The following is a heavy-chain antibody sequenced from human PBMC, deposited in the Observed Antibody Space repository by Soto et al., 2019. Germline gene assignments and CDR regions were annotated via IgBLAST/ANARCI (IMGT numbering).Heavy chain of an antibody. V-gene: IGHV1-3*01. D-gene: IGHD6-6*01. CDR2: IDPGNGNT. Sequence: ASVKVSCKASGYSFTSYVIHWVRQAPGQRLEWTGWIDPGNGNTKYSQNFQGRVTITRDTSASTVYMELSSLRSEDTAMYYCARDLIRVPDHSSSSRGIFDYWGQGTLVTVS. J-gene: IGHJ4*02. CDR3: ARDLIRVPDHSSSSRGIFDY. CDR1: GYSFTSYV.